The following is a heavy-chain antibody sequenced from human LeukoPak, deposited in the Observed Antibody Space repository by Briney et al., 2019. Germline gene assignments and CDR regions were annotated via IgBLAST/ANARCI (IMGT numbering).Heavy chain of an antibody. Sequence: SQTLSLTCAISGDSVSSNSAGWNWIRQSPSRGPEWLGRTFYRSKWYNDYAVSVKSRITINPDTSKNQFSLQLNSVTPEDTAVYYCGRVGSGDRRYFDSWGQGTLVTVSS. CDR1: GDSVSSNSAG. CDR3: GRVGSGDRRYFDS. V-gene: IGHV6-1*01. D-gene: IGHD7-27*01. CDR2: TFYRSKWYN. J-gene: IGHJ4*02.